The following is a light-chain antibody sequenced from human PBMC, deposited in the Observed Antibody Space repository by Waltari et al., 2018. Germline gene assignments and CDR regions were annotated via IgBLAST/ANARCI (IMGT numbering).Light chain of an antibody. CDR2: DAS. CDR1: QRVSNP. CDR3: QLRTGWPMT. Sequence: EVVLTQSPATLSLFPGERATLSCRASQRVSNPLAWYRHKTGQAPILLIYDASTRAAGIPGRFSGSGSGTDFTLTISSLEPEDFAVYYCQLRTGWPMTFGQGTRLEIK. J-gene: IGKJ5*01. V-gene: IGKV3-11*01.